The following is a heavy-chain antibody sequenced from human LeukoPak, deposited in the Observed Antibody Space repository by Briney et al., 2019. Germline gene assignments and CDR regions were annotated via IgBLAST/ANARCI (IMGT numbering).Heavy chain of an antibody. D-gene: IGHD6-19*01. CDR1: DFSFITYA. J-gene: IGHJ4*02. V-gene: IGHV3-23*01. CDR3: ARDKRLGVFDY. CDR2: ISGGGDAI. Sequence: PGGSLRLPCAASDFSFITYAMSWVRQAPGKGLEWVSTISGGGDAIYYADSVKGRFTISRDNAKNSLYLQMNSLRAEDTAVYYCARDKRLGVFDYWGQGTLVTVSS.